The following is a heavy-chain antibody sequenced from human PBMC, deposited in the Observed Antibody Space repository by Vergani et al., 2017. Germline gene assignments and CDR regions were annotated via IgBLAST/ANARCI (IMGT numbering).Heavy chain of an antibody. D-gene: IGHD1-1*01. Sequence: LEESGGGSVKPGGSLRLSCAASGFKFSDHYMSWIRQAPGKGLEWVSHISPGASTVSYTDSVTGRFTFSRDNDNNSLTLDMTTLRVEDTAVDYCAKNPGISTTRHYYAMDVWGQGTTVTVSS. CDR1: GFKFSDHY. CDR2: ISPGASTV. CDR3: AKNPGISTTRHYYAMDV. V-gene: IGHV3-11*04. J-gene: IGHJ6*02.